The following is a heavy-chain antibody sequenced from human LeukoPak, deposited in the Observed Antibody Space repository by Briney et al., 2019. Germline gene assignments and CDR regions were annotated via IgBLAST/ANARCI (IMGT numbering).Heavy chain of an antibody. V-gene: IGHV3-74*01. Sequence: GGSLRLSCAASGFTFSFNSMHWVRQGPGKGLVWVSRIKRDGSGTTYADSVKGRFTISRDNSKNTLYLQMNSLRAEDTAVYYCARGSYIAARLNYYYGMDVWGQGTTVTVSS. J-gene: IGHJ6*02. CDR1: GFTFSFNS. CDR3: ARGSYIAARLNYYYGMDV. CDR2: IKRDGSGT. D-gene: IGHD6-6*01.